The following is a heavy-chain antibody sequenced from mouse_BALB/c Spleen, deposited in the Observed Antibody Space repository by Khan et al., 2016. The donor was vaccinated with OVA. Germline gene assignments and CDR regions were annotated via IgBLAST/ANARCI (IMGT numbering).Heavy chain of an antibody. Sequence: QIQLVQSGPELKKPGETVKISCKASGYIFTNYGINWVKQAPGEGLKWMGWIKTNSGDPTYAEEFKGRFAFSLETSARTAYLQINNLKTEDTATYFCTSRLNALDYWGRGTSVTVSS. D-gene: IGHD1-2*01. J-gene: IGHJ4*01. CDR2: IKTNSGDP. CDR1: GYIFTNYG. V-gene: IGHV9-3*02. CDR3: TSRLNALDY.